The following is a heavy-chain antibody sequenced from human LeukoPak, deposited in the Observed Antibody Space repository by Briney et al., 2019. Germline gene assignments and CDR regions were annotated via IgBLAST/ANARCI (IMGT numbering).Heavy chain of an antibody. CDR1: GYTFTSYG. D-gene: IGHD3-16*02. CDR3: ARGSIDDYVWGSYRYPPFYPFDY. Sequence: ASVKVSCKASGYTFTSYGISWVRQAPGQGLEWMGWISAYNGNTNYAQKFQGRVTMTRDMSTSTVYMELSSLRSEDTAVYYCARGSIDDYVWGSYRYPPFYPFDYWGQGTLVTVSS. CDR2: ISAYNGNT. V-gene: IGHV1-18*01. J-gene: IGHJ4*02.